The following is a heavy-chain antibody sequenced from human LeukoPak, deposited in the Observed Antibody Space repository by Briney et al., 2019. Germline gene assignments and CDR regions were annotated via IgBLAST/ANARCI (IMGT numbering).Heavy chain of an antibody. D-gene: IGHD5-24*01. CDR1: GYTFTDYY. J-gene: IGHJ6*03. V-gene: IGHV1-2*02. Sequence: ASVKVSCKASGYTFTDYYMHWVRQAPGQGLEWMGWINPNSGATNSAQKFQGRVTVTRNTSISTAYMELSSLRSEDTAVYYCARGPITPGFYYMDVWGKGTTVTISS. CDR2: INPNSGAT. CDR3: ARGPITPGFYYMDV.